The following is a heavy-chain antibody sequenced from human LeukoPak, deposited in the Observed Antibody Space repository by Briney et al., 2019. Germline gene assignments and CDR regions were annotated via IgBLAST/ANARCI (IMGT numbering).Heavy chain of an antibody. CDR2: ISSNGGST. CDR3: ARDAQAVATLMYY. V-gene: IGHV3-64*01. Sequence: GGSLRLPCAASGFTFSSYAMHWVRQAPGRGLEYVSAISSNGGSTYYANSVKGRFTISRDNSKNTLYLQMGSLRAEDMAVYYCARDAQAVATLMYYWGQGTLVTVSS. D-gene: IGHD5-12*01. J-gene: IGHJ4*02. CDR1: GFTFSSYA.